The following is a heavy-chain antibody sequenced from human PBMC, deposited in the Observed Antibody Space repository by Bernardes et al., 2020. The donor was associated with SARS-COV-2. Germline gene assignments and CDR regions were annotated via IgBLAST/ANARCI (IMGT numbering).Heavy chain of an antibody. CDR2: IYYSGST. Sequence: SETLSLTCTVSGGSISSSSYYWGWIRQPPGKGLEWIGSIYYSGSTYYNPSLKSRVTISVDTSKNQFSLKLSSVTAADTAVYYCAREKEETRVVPAGPSYYYYYYYMDVWGKGTTVTVSS. CDR3: AREKEETRVVPAGPSYYYYYYYMDV. D-gene: IGHD2-2*01. J-gene: IGHJ6*03. V-gene: IGHV4-39*07. CDR1: GGSISSSSYY.